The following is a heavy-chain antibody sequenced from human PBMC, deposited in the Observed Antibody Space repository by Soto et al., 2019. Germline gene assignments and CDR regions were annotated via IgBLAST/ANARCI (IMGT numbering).Heavy chain of an antibody. D-gene: IGHD6-6*01. Sequence: GASVKVSCKASGYTFTGYYMHWVRQAPGQGLEWMGWINPNSGGTNYAQKFQGWVTMTRDTSISTAHMELSRLRSDDTAVYYCARVLGSSPDRGDNWFDPWGQGTLVTVSS. J-gene: IGHJ5*02. V-gene: IGHV1-2*04. CDR1: GYTFTGYY. CDR2: INPNSGGT. CDR3: ARVLGSSPDRGDNWFDP.